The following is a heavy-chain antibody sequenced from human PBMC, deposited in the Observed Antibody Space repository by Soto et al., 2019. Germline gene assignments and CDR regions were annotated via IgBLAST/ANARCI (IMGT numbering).Heavy chain of an antibody. CDR1: GYTFTGYY. J-gene: IGHJ6*02. V-gene: IGHV1-2*04. D-gene: IGHD6-13*01. CDR2: INPNSGGT. CDR3: ARGIAAAAARGMDV. Sequence: QVQLVQSGAEVKKPGASVKVSCKASGYTFTGYYMHWVRQAPGQGLEWMGWINPNSGGTNYAQKFQGWVTMTRDTTVSTDDMELSRLSTDDTAVYYCARGIAAAAARGMDVWGQGTTVTVSS.